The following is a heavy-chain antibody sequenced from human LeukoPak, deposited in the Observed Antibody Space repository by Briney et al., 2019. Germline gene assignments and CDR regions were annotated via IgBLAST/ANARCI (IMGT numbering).Heavy chain of an antibody. V-gene: IGHV4-34*01. D-gene: IGHD5-12*01. Sequence: PSETLSLTCAVSGVPFSNYYWSWVRQSPRQGLEWIGEINHSGYPNYNPSLKSRVTMSIDTSKNQFSLRLTSVTAADTGVYYCTRAVAGHPDWGQGTLVTVSS. J-gene: IGHJ4*02. CDR1: GVPFSNYY. CDR3: TRAVAGHPD. CDR2: INHSGYP.